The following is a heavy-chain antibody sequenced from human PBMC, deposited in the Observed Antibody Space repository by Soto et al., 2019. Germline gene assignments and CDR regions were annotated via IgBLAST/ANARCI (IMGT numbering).Heavy chain of an antibody. Sequence: QVQLQQWGAGLLKPSETLSLNCAVTGGSLSGYYWSWIRQPPGKGLVWIGEVKDGGHTNYSPSLRGRVTISSETSNKQFSLWLNSVTAADTGVYYCARGQEGVVATHWDQGSLVTVSS. D-gene: IGHD5-12*01. CDR1: GGSLSGYY. J-gene: IGHJ4*02. CDR3: ARGQEGVVATH. CDR2: VKDGGHT. V-gene: IGHV4-34*01.